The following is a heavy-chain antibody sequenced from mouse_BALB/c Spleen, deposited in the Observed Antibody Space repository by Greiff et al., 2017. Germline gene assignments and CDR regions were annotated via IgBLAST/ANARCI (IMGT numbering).Heavy chain of an antibody. J-gene: IGHJ2*01. D-gene: IGHD1-2*01. CDR2: IYPSDSYT. V-gene: IGHV1-69*02. CDR3: TRSDYYGYENYFDY. Sequence: QVQLQQPGAELVRPGASVKLSCKASGYTFTSYWINWVKQRPGQGLEWIGNIYPSDSYTNYNQKFKDKATLTVDKSSSTAYMQLSSPTSEDSAVYYCTRSDYYGYENYFDYWGQGTTLTVSS. CDR1: GYTFTSYW.